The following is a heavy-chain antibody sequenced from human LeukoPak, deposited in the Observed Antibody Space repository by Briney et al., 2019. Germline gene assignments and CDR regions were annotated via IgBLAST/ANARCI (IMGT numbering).Heavy chain of an antibody. J-gene: IGHJ4*02. D-gene: IGHD6-19*01. CDR3: ATGWKAVAAPLFEY. CDR2: FDPEDGET. Sequence: ASVKVSCKVSGYTLTELYMHWVRQAPGKGLEWMGGFDPEDGETIYAQKFQGRVTMTEDTSTDTAYMELSSLRSEDTAVYYCATGWKAVAAPLFEYWGQGTLVTVSS. V-gene: IGHV1-24*01. CDR1: GYTLTELY.